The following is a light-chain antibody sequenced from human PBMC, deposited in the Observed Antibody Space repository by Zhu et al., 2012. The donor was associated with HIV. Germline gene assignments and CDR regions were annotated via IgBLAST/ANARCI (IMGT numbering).Light chain of an antibody. V-gene: IGKV3-20*01. Sequence: EIVLTQSPGTLSLSPGERATLSCRASDSVNKNYVAWYQQKVGQAPRLLIYDTSSRATGIPDRFSGSGSGTDFSLTISRLXPEDFAVYYCQQYGAALRTFGQGTKVEIK. J-gene: IGKJ1*01. CDR1: DSVNKNY. CDR2: DTS. CDR3: QQYGAALRT.